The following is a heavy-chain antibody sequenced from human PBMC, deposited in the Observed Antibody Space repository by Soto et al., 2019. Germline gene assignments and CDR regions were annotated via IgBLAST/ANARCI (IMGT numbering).Heavy chain of an antibody. CDR1: GGSFSGYY. Sequence: QVQLQQWGAGLLKPSETLSLTCAVYGGSFSGYYWSWIRQPPGKGLEWIGEINHSGSTNYNPSLKSRVTISVDTSKNQFSLKLSSVTPADTAVYYCARGLGYYGSGSYGYFQHWGQGTLVTVSS. CDR2: INHSGST. CDR3: ARGLGYYGSGSYGYFQH. V-gene: IGHV4-34*01. D-gene: IGHD3-10*01. J-gene: IGHJ1*01.